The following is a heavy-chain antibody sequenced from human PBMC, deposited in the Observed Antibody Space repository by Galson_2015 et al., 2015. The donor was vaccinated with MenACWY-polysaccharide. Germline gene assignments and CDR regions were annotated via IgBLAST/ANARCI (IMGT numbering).Heavy chain of an antibody. D-gene: IGHD6-13*01. CDR2: ITVSGDNT. CDR1: GFTFTNYA. V-gene: IGHV3-23*01. J-gene: IGHJ4*02. Sequence: SLRLSCAASGFTFTNYAMSWVRQTPGEGLEWVSAITVSGDNTYYADSVKGRFAISRDNSKNTLSLQMNSLRTEDTAVYYCAKDRYSSSWYFDYWGQGTLVTVSS. CDR3: AKDRYSSSWYFDY.